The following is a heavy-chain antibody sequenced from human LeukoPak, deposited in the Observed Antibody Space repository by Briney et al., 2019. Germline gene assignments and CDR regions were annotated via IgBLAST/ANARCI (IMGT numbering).Heavy chain of an antibody. J-gene: IGHJ6*03. CDR2: INHSGST. CDR1: GGSFSDYY. CDR3: ARDGIAVAGTVLYYYYYYMDV. V-gene: IGHV4-34*01. Sequence: SETLSLTCAVYGGSFSDYYWTWIRQPPGKGLEWLGEINHSGSTNYNPSLKSRVTMSVDTSKNQFSLKLSSVTAADTAVYYCARDGIAVAGTVLYYYYYYMDVWGKGTTVTVSS. D-gene: IGHD6-19*01.